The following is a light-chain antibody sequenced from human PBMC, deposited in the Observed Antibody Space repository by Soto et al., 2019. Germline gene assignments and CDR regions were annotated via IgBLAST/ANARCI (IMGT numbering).Light chain of an antibody. Sequence: DIQMTQSPSSLSASEGDRVTITCPASQDISNYLNWYQQKPGKAPKLLIYDASNLETGVPSRFSGSGSGTDFTFTISSLQPEDIATYYCQQYDNLPWTFGQGTKVDI. CDR3: QQYDNLPWT. CDR2: DAS. CDR1: QDISNY. V-gene: IGKV1-33*01. J-gene: IGKJ1*01.